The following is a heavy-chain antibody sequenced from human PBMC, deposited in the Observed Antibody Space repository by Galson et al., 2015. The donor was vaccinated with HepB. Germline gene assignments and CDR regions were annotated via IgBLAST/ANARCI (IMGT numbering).Heavy chain of an antibody. CDR3: ARVPWIQLWDDAFDI. D-gene: IGHD5-18*01. J-gene: IGHJ3*02. CDR2: IKQDGSEK. CDR1: GFTFSSYW. Sequence: SLRLSCAASGFTFSSYWMSWVRQAPGKGLEWVANIKQDGSEKYYVDSVKGRFTISRDNAKNSLYLQMNSLRAEDTAVYYCARVPWIQLWDDAFDIWGQGTMVTVSS. V-gene: IGHV3-7*03.